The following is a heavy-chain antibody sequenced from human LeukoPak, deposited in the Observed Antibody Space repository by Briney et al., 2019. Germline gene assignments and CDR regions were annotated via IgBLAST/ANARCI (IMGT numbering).Heavy chain of an antibody. CDR1: GFTFSNYW. CDR3: AKDPISRYGSGIIGWFDP. J-gene: IGHJ5*02. Sequence: GGSLRLSCAASGFTFSNYWMHWVRQDPGKGLVWVSLINPDGSITNYADSVKGRFTISRDNSKNTLYLQMNSLRAEDTAVYYCAKDPISRYGSGIIGWFDPWGQGTLVTVSS. V-gene: IGHV3-74*01. D-gene: IGHD3-10*01. CDR2: INPDGSIT.